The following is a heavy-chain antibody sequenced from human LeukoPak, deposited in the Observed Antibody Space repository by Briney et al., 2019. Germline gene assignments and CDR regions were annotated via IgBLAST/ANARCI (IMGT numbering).Heavy chain of an antibody. CDR3: ASAYYDSSGYIVGDAFDI. V-gene: IGHV4-61*02. CDR2: IYTSGGT. J-gene: IGHJ3*02. D-gene: IGHD3-22*01. Sequence: PSQTLSLTCTVCGGSISSGSYYWSWIRQPAGEGLEWIGGIYTSGGTNYHPSLKRRVTISVDTSKSQFSLKLSSLTAADTAVYYCASAYYDSSGYIVGDAFDIWGQGTMVTVSS. CDR1: GGSISSGSYY.